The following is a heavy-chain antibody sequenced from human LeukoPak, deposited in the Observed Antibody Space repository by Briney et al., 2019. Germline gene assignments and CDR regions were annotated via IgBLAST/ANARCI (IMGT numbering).Heavy chain of an antibody. Sequence: GSLRLSCAASGFTFSSYSMNWVRQAPGKGLEWVSSISSSSSYIYYADSVKGRFTISRDNAKNSLYLQMNSLRAEDTAVYYCARDYTVLNWFDPWGQGTLVTVSS. J-gene: IGHJ5*02. V-gene: IGHV3-21*01. CDR3: ARDYTVLNWFDP. CDR2: ISSSSSYI. CDR1: GFTFSSYS. D-gene: IGHD5/OR15-5a*01.